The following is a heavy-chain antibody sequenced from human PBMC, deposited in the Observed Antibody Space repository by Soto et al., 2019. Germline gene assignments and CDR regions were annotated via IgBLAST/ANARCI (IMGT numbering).Heavy chain of an antibody. V-gene: IGHV2-70*11. CDR2: IDWDDDK. Sequence: ESGPTLVNPTQTLTLTCTFSGFSLSTSGMCVSWIRQPPGKALEWLARIDWDDDKYYSTSLKTRLTISKDTSKNQVVLTMTNMDPVDTATYYCARYSGSYPYYGMDVWGQGTTVTVSS. CDR1: GFSLSTSGMC. J-gene: IGHJ6*02. CDR3: ARYSGSYPYYGMDV. D-gene: IGHD1-26*01.